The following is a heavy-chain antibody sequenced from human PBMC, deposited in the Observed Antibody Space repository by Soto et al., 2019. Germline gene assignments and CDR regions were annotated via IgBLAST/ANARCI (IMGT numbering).Heavy chain of an antibody. CDR3: AKDLMEWDRFFKSTHP. J-gene: IGHJ5*02. D-gene: IGHD1-1*01. V-gene: IGHV3-30*19. CDR1: GFTFSHYA. CDR2: ISYDGNNK. Sequence: GGSLRLSCAASGFTFSHYAMHWVRQAPGKGLEWVAGISYDGNNKKYADFVEGRCSISRDISKNTVYLQMNSLRPEDTAIYYCAKDLMEWDRFFKSTHPRGQGPLLTV.